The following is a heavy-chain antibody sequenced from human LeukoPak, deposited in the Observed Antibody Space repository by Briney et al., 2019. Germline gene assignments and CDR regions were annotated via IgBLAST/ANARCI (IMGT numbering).Heavy chain of an antibody. V-gene: IGHV4-59*01. CDR2: IHYSEST. J-gene: IGHJ6*02. Sequence: PSETLSLTCTVSGGPIRSYYRSWMRQPPGKGLEWIGNIHYSESTNFNPSLKSRVAIAVDTSKNQFSLSMRSVTAADTAVYYCARVSAAGMEFHYGMDVWGQGTTVFVSS. CDR1: GGPIRSYY. CDR3: ARVSAAGMEFHYGMDV. D-gene: IGHD6-13*01.